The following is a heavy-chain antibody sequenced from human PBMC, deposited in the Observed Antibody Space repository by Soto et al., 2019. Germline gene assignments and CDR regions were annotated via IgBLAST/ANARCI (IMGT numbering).Heavy chain of an antibody. Sequence: SETLSLTCAVYGGSFSGYYWSWIRQPPGKGLEWIGEINHSGSTNYNPSLKSRVTISVDTSKNQFSLKLSSVTAADTAVYYCASSYDSSGYYYFDYWGQGTLVTVSS. CDR3: ASSYDSSGYYYFDY. J-gene: IGHJ4*02. V-gene: IGHV4-34*01. CDR1: GGSFSGYY. D-gene: IGHD3-22*01. CDR2: INHSGST.